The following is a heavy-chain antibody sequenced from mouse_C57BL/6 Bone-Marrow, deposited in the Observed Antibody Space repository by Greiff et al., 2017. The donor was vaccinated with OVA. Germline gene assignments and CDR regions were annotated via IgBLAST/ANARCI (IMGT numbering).Heavy chain of an antibody. V-gene: IGHV1-55*01. J-gene: IGHJ2*01. D-gene: IGHD2-2*01. CDR3: ARRGLLWLRRGYFDY. CDR2: IYPGSGST. CDR1: GYTFTSYW. Sequence: QVQLQQSGAELVKPGASVKMSCKASGYTFTSYWITWVKQRPGQGLEWIGDIYPGSGSTNYNEKFKSKATLTVDTSSSTAYMQLSSLTSEDSAVYYCARRGLLWLRRGYFDYWGQGTTLTVSS.